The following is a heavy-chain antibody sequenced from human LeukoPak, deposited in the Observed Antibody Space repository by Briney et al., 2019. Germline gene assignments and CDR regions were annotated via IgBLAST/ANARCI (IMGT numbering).Heavy chain of an antibody. CDR1: GGSISSYY. J-gene: IGHJ4*02. CDR2: IYYSGST. Sequence: PAETLSLTCTVSGGSISSYYWSWIRQPPGKGLEWIGYIYYSGSTNYNPSLKSRVTISVDTSKNQFSLKLRSVTAADTAVYYCARVTGYMIEDYFDYWGQGILVTVSS. V-gene: IGHV4-59*01. CDR3: ARVTGYMIEDYFDY. D-gene: IGHD3-9*01.